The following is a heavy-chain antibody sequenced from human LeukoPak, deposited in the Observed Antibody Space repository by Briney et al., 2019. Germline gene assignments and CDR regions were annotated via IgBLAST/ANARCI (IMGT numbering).Heavy chain of an antibody. J-gene: IGHJ4*02. D-gene: IGHD3-22*01. Sequence: GASVKVSCKVSGYTLTELSMHWVRQAPGKGLEWMGGFDPEDGETIYAQKFQGRVTMTEDTSTDTAYMELSSLRSEDTAVYYCATIRYYYDSSGYYYGYFDYWGQGTLVTVSS. CDR3: ATIRYYYDSSGYYYGYFDY. V-gene: IGHV1-24*01. CDR1: GYTLTELS. CDR2: FDPEDGET.